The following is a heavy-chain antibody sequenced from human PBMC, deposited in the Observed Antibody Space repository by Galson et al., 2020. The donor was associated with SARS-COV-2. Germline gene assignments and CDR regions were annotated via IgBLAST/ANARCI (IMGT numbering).Heavy chain of an antibody. CDR2: IYWDDDK. CDR3: AQRDPAGDAFDI. CDR1: GFSLSTSGVG. D-gene: IGHD2-2*01. Sequence: SGPTLVKPTQTLTLTCTFSGFSLSTSGVGVGWIRQPPGKALEWLALIYWDDDKRYSPSLKSRLTITKDTSKNQVVLTMTNMDPVDTATYYCAQRDPAGDAFDIWGRGTMVTVSS. J-gene: IGHJ3*02. V-gene: IGHV2-5*02.